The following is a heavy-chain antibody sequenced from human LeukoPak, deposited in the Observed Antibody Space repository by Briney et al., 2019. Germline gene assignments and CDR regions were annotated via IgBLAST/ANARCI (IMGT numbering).Heavy chain of an antibody. Sequence: PSETLSLTCTVSGGSISTSSFYWGWIRQPPGKGLEWIGSIYYSGRTYYNLSLKSRVTISGDTSKNQVPLKLTSVTAADTAVYYCARVLGSGSYYYYYMDVWGKGTTVTVSS. CDR3: ARVLGSGSYYYYYMDV. CDR2: IYYSGRT. J-gene: IGHJ6*03. CDR1: GGSISTSSFY. V-gene: IGHV4-39*01. D-gene: IGHD3-10*01.